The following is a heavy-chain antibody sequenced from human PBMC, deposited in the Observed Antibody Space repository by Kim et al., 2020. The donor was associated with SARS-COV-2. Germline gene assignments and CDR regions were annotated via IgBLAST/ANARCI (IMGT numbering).Heavy chain of an antibody. Sequence: KGRVTISVDTSKNQFSLKLSSVTAADTAVYYCARAYCSSTSCYIYYGMDVWGQGTTVTVSS. D-gene: IGHD2-2*02. J-gene: IGHJ6*02. CDR3: ARAYCSSTSCYIYYGMDV. V-gene: IGHV4-34*01.